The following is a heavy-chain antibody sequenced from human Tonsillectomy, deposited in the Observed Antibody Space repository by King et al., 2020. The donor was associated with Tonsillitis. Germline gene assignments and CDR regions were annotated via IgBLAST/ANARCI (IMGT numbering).Heavy chain of an antibody. J-gene: IGHJ5*02. D-gene: IGHD6-19*01. CDR3: ARLSLSSGRWFDP. CDR2: IYAGDSDT. Sequence: QLVQSGAEVKKPGESLKISCKGSGYSFTSYWIGWVRQMPGKALEWMGIIYAGDSDTRYSPSFQGQVTISADNTISTAYLQWSSLKASYTAMYYCARLSLSSGRWFDPWGQGTLVTVSS. V-gene: IGHV5-51*03. CDR1: GYSFTSYW.